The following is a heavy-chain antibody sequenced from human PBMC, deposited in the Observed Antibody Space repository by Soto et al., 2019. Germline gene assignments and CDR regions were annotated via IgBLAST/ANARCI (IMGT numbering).Heavy chain of an antibody. Sequence: GGSLRLSCAASGFTFSSYGMHWVRQAPGKGLEWVAVISYDGSNKYYADSVKGRFTISRDNSKNTLYLQMNSLRAEDTAVYYCARGENYYYYGMDVWGQGTTVTVSS. D-gene: IGHD1-26*01. V-gene: IGHV3-30*03. CDR2: ISYDGSNK. CDR1: GFTFSSYG. J-gene: IGHJ6*02. CDR3: ARGENYYYYGMDV.